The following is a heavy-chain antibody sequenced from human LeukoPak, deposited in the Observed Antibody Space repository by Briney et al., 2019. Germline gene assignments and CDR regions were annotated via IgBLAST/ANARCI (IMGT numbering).Heavy chain of an antibody. CDR1: GGTFSSYA. J-gene: IGHJ4*02. D-gene: IGHD5-24*01. CDR3: ATGVGYNQYYFDY. V-gene: IGHV1-69*04. Sequence: ASVKVSCKASGGTFSSYAIGWVRQAPGQGLEWMGRIIPILGIANYAQKFQGRVTITADKSTSTAYMELSSLRSEDTAVYYCATGVGYNQYYFDYWGQGTMVTVSS. CDR2: IIPILGIA.